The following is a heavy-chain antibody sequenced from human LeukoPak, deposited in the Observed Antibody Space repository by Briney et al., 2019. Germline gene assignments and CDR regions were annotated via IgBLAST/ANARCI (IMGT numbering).Heavy chain of an antibody. CDR1: GYTFTSHY. CDR3: ARSAESSSWVEFDY. V-gene: IGHV1-46*01. Sequence: GASVKVSCKASGYTFTSHYMHWVRQAPEKGLEWMGIINPTGDSTSYAQKFQGRVTMTRDTSTSTDYMELSSLRYEDTAVYYCARSAESSSWVEFDYWGQGTLVTVSS. D-gene: IGHD6-13*01. J-gene: IGHJ4*02. CDR2: INPTGDST.